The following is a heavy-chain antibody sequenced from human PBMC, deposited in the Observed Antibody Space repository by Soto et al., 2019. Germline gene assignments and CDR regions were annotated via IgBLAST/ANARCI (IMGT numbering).Heavy chain of an antibody. D-gene: IGHD2-2*01. V-gene: IGHV4-31*03. CDR3: ARDRKFSTHGIDP. J-gene: IGHJ5*02. CDR2: IYYSGST. Sequence: LSLTCTVSGGSISSGGYYWSWIRQHPGKGLEWIGYIYYSGSTYYNPSLKSRVTISVDTSKNQFSLKLSSVTAADTAVYYCARDRKFSTHGIDPWGQGTLVTVSS. CDR1: GGSISSGGYY.